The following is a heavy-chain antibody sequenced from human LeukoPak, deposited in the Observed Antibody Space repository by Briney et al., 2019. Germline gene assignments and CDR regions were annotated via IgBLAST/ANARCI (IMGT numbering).Heavy chain of an antibody. CDR1: GYTFTSYG. D-gene: IGHD6-19*01. CDR2: ISAYNGNT. CDR3: VRGGQWLDPVFDH. J-gene: IGHJ4*02. Sequence: GASVKVSCKGSGYTFTSYGISWVRQAPGQGLEWMGWISAYNGNTNYAQKLQGRVTMTTDTSTSKAYMELKSLRSDDTAGYYCVRGGQWLDPVFDHWGQGTLVPV. V-gene: IGHV1-18*01.